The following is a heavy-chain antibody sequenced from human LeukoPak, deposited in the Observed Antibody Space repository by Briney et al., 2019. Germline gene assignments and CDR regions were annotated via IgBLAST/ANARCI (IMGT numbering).Heavy chain of an antibody. J-gene: IGHJ3*02. V-gene: IGHV1-58*02. CDR3: AAGFAYDSSGYYWAFDI. CDR2: IVVGSGNT. Sequence: GTSVKVSCKASGFTFTSSAMQWVRQARGQRLEWIGWIVVGSGNTNYAQKFQERVTITRDISTSTAYMELSSLRSEDTAVYYCAAGFAYDSSGYYWAFDIWGQGTMVTVSS. D-gene: IGHD3-22*01. CDR1: GFTFTSSA.